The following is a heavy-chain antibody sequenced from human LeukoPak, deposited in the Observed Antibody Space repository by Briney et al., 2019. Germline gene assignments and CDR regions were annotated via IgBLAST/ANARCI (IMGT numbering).Heavy chain of an antibody. CDR1: GYTFTSYY. CDR3: TRALYSSGWRRDYFDY. V-gene: IGHV1-46*01. Sequence: EASVKVSCKASGYTFTSYYMHCVRQAPGQGLEWMVIINPSGGSTSYAQKFQGGVTMTRDMSMSTVYMELSSLRSEDTAVYYCTRALYSSGWRRDYFDYWGQGTLVTVSS. D-gene: IGHD6-19*01. CDR2: INPSGGST. J-gene: IGHJ4*02.